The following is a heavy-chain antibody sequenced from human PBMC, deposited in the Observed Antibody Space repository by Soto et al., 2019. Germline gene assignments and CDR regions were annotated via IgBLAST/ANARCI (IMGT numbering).Heavy chain of an antibody. Sequence: QVKLVESGGGVVQPGRSLRLSCAASGFTFSNHGMHWVRQAPGKGLEWVALIRYDGSNRFYADSVRGRFTISRDISQNTVFLQMNSLRAEDPAVYYCARETISSRRDRLDYWGQGTLITVSS. CDR1: GFTFSNHG. CDR3: ARETISSRRDRLDY. V-gene: IGHV3-33*01. D-gene: IGHD2-2*01. J-gene: IGHJ4*02. CDR2: IRYDGSNR.